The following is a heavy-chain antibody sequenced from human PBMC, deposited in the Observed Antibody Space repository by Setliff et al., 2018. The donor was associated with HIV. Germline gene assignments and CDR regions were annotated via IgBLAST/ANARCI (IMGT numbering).Heavy chain of an antibody. V-gene: IGHV1-18*01. CDR3: ARFLSEAHRVAGTYYFDY. CDR1: GGTFSSYA. J-gene: IGHJ4*02. D-gene: IGHD6-19*01. CDR2: ISAYNGNT. Sequence: VASVKVSCKASGGTFSSYAISWVRQAPGQGLEWMGWISAYNGNTNYAQKLQGRVTMTTDTSTSTAYMELSSLRSEDTAVYYCARFLSEAHRVAGTYYFDYWGQGTLVTVSS.